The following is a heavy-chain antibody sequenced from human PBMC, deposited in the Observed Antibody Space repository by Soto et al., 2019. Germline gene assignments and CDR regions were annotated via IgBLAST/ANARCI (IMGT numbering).Heavy chain of an antibody. CDR1: GGSIISYY. CDR3: ARSSPRVVSPWDY. CDR2: IYYSGST. Sequence: TSETLSLTCIVSGGSIISYYWSWIRQPPGKGLEWIGHIYYSGSTNYNPSLKSRVTISVDTSKNQFSLKLSSVTAADTAVYYCARSSPRVVSPWDYWDQGTLVTVSS. J-gene: IGHJ4*02. D-gene: IGHD3-3*01. V-gene: IGHV4-59*01.